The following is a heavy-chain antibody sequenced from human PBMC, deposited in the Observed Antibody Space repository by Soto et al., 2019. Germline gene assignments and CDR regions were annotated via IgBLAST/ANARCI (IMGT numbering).Heavy chain of an antibody. CDR3: AADTGYGSSGYNFDC. V-gene: IGHV1-58*01. Sequence: ASVKVSCKASGFTFTSSAVQWVRQARGQRLEWIGWIVVGSGNTNYAQKFQERVTITRDMSTSTAYMELSSLRSEDTAVYYCAADTGYGSSGYNFDCWGQGTLVTVSS. CDR2: IVVGSGNT. D-gene: IGHD3-22*01. J-gene: IGHJ4*02. CDR1: GFTFTSSA.